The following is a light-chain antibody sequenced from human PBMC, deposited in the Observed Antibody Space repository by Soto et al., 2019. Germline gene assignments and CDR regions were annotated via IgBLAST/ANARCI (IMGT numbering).Light chain of an antibody. CDR1: QSVTSSY. CDR3: QKYGSSPGLT. CDR2: GAS. V-gene: IGKV3-20*01. Sequence: EILLTQSPGTLSLSPGERATLSCRASQSVTSSYLAWYQQTPGQAPRLLIYGASSRATGIPDRFSGSGSGTDFTLTISRLEPEDFAVYYCQKYGSSPGLTFGGGTKVDIK. J-gene: IGKJ4*01.